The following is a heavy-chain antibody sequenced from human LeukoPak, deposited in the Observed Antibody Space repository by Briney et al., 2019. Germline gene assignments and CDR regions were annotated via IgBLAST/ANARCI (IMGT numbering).Heavy chain of an antibody. Sequence: GRSLRLSCAASGFTFSSYAMSWVRQAPGKGLEWVSAISGSGGSTYYADSVKGRFTISRDNSKNTLSLQMNSLRAEDTAVYYCAKDLSEWLYYMDVWGNGTTVTVSS. J-gene: IGHJ6*03. CDR3: AKDLSEWLYYMDV. CDR1: GFTFSSYA. CDR2: ISGSGGST. V-gene: IGHV3-23*01. D-gene: IGHD3-3*01.